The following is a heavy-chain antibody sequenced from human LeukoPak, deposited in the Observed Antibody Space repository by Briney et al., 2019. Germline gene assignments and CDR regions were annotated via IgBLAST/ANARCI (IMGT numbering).Heavy chain of an antibody. D-gene: IGHD2-2*01. CDR2: LYSGGST. CDR3: ARSLPAAHWGYYYYYYYMDV. V-gene: IGHV3-53*01. Sequence: GGSLRLSCAASGFTVSRNYMSWVRQAPGKGLEWVSVLYSGGSTNYADSVKGRFTISRDNAKNSLYLQMNSLRAEDTAVYYCARSLPAAHWGYYYYYYYMDVWGKGTTVTISS. J-gene: IGHJ6*03. CDR1: GFTVSRNY.